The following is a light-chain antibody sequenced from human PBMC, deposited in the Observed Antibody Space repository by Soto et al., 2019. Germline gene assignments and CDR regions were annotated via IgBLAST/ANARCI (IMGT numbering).Light chain of an antibody. V-gene: IGKV3-15*01. J-gene: IGKJ1*01. CDR2: GAS. CDR1: QSVSTS. CDR3: QHYNNWPT. Sequence: EIVMTQSPVTLSVSAGERATLSCRASQSVSTSLAWYQHKPGQAPRVLIYGASTRATNIPARFSGSASGTDFTLTISSLQSEDFALYYCQHYNNWPTFGQGTKVDIK.